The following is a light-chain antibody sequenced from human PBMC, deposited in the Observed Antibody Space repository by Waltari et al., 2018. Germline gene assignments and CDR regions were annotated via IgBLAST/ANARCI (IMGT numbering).Light chain of an antibody. CDR3: SSYISSSTLEL. CDR1: SRAVGASNY. V-gene: IGLV2-14*03. Sequence: QSALTQPASVSGSLGQSITISCTVTSRAVGASNYVSWYQQHPGKAPKLMIYDVSNRPSGVSNRFSGSKSGNTASLTISGLQAEDEADYYCSSYISSSTLELFGGGTSLTVL. J-gene: IGLJ2*01. CDR2: DVS.